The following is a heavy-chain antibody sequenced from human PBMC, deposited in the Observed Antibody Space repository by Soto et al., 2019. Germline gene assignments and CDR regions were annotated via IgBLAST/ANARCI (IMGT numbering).Heavy chain of an antibody. J-gene: IGHJ5*02. Sequence: SETLSLTCNVSGDSMTSPPYYWGWIRQPPGKGLEWIGTVYYSGATYYNPSLRGRLTVSADTSKNYFSLRLTSGTAADTAVYYCARRDDWFDPWGQGILVTVS. CDR1: GDSMTSPPYY. V-gene: IGHV4-39*02. CDR2: VYYSGAT. D-gene: IGHD2-21*01. CDR3: ARRDDWFDP.